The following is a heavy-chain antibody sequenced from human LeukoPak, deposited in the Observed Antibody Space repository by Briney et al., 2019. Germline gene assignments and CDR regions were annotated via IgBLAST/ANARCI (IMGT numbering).Heavy chain of an antibody. CDR1: GYTFTGYY. CDR2: INPSGGST. D-gene: IGHD2-21*02. CDR3: ARGLQGIVVVTAIRGIDY. Sequence: ASVKVSCKASGYTFTGYYMHWVRQAPGQGLEWMGIINPSGGSTSYAQKFQGRVTMTRDTSTSTVYMELSSLRSEDTAVYYCARGLQGIVVVTAIRGIDYWGQGTLVTVSS. J-gene: IGHJ4*02. V-gene: IGHV1-46*01.